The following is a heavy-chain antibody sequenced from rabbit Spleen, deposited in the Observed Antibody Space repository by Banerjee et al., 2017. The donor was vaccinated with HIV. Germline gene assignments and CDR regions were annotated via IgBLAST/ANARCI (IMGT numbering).Heavy chain of an antibody. D-gene: IGHD1-1*01. CDR2: IYNGDGNT. Sequence: QEQLVESGGGLVWPEGSLTLTYKASGFTLSSYSMCWVRQAPGKELEWIACIYNGDGNTYYASWVNGRFSISRSTSLNTVDLKMTSLTAADTATYFCARGSSSVGGACDLWGQGTLVTVS. V-gene: IGHV1S47*01. CDR1: GFTLSSYS. J-gene: IGHJ3*01. CDR3: ARGSSSVGGACDL.